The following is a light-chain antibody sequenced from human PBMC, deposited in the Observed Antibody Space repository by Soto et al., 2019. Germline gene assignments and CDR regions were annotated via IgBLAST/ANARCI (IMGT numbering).Light chain of an antibody. J-gene: IGKJ5*01. V-gene: IGKV3-15*01. CDR3: QQYNNWPPIT. CDR2: GAS. CDR1: QSVNSN. Sequence: EIVLTQSQGTLSLSAGERATLSCRASQSVNSNHIAWYQQKPGQAPRLLIYGASTRATGVPARFSGSGSGTEFTLTISSLQSEDFAVYHCQQYNNWPPITFGQGIRLEI.